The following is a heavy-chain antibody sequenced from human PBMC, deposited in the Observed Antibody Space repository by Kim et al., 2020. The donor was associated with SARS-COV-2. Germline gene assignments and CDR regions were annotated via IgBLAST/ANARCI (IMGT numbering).Heavy chain of an antibody. V-gene: IGHV4-39*01. D-gene: IGHD3-10*01. Sequence: SETLSLTCTVSGGSISSSSYYWGWIRQPPGKGLEWIGSIYYRGSTYYNPSLKSRVTISVDTSKSQFSLKLSSVTAADTAVYYCARSYGSGSYYSPNYAFDLGGQGPMVTLSS. CDR3: ARSYGSGSYYSPNYAFDL. J-gene: IGHJ3*01. CDR2: IYYRGST. CDR1: GGSISSSSYY.